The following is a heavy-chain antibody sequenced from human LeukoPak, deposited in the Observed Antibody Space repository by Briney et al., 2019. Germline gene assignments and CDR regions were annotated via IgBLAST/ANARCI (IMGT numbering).Heavy chain of an antibody. CDR2: INQDGSKE. V-gene: IGHV3-7*01. Sequence: GGSLRLSCAASGFTFSNYWMTWVRQAPGKGLEWVANINQDGSKEYYMDSVKARFTISRDNTKNSLSLQMNSLRAEDTAVYYCVRDGGVSGYDLLDYWGQGTLVTVSS. D-gene: IGHD5-12*01. CDR3: VRDGGVSGYDLLDY. J-gene: IGHJ4*02. CDR1: GFTFSNYW.